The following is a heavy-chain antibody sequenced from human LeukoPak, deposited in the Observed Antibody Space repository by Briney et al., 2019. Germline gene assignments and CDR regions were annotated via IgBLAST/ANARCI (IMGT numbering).Heavy chain of an antibody. CDR2: IYTSGST. V-gene: IGHV4-61*02. D-gene: IGHD1-26*01. CDR1: GGSISSGSYY. Sequence: SETLSLTCTVSGGSISSGSYYWRWIRQPAGKGLEWIGRIYTSGSTNYNPSLKSRVTISVDTSKNQFSLKLSSVTAADTAVYYCASIQVGATRIDYWGQGTLVTVSS. CDR3: ASIQVGATRIDY. J-gene: IGHJ4*02.